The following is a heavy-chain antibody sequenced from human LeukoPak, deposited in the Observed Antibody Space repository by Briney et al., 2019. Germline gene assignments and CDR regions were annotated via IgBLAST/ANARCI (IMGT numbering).Heavy chain of an antibody. CDR1: GGSFSDYY. J-gene: IGHJ4*02. D-gene: IGHD3-10*01. CDR2: INHSGST. Sequence: SETLSLTCAVYGGSFSDYYWSWIRQPPGKGLEWIGEINHSGSTNYNPSLKSRVTISVDTSKNQFSLKLSSVTAADTAVYYCASITMVREGYWGQGTLVTVSS. CDR3: ASITMVREGY. V-gene: IGHV4-34*01.